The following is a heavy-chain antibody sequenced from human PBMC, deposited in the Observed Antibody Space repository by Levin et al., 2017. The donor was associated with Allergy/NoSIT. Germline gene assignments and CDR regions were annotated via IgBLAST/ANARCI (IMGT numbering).Heavy chain of an antibody. CDR1: GYSISSGYY. V-gene: IGHV4-38-2*01. D-gene: IGHD4-17*01. CDR3: ARSSTVTKD. CDR2: IYHSGST. Sequence: GSLRLSCAVSGYSISSGYYWGWIRQPPGKGLEWIGSIYHSGSTYYNPSLKSRVTISVDTSKNQFSLKLSSVTAADTAVYYCARSSTVTKDWGQGTLVTVSS. J-gene: IGHJ4*02.